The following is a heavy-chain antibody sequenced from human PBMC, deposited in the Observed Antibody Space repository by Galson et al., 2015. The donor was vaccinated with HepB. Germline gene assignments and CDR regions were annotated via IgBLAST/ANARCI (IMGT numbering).Heavy chain of an antibody. CDR3: ARGGGIVATFDY. D-gene: IGHD5-12*01. Sequence: SLRLSCAASGFTFSSYWMSWVRQAPGKGLEWVANIREDGSEKDYVDSAKGRFTISRDNGKESLYLQMNSLRAEDTAVYYCARGGGIVATFDYWGQGTLITVSS. CDR1: GFTFSSYW. CDR2: IREDGSEK. J-gene: IGHJ4*02. V-gene: IGHV3-7*01.